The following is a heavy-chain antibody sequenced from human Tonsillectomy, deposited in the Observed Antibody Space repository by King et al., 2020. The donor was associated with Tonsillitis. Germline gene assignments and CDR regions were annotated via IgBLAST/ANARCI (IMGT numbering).Heavy chain of an antibody. CDR3: TRDRWLDY. V-gene: IGHV4-59*01. CDR1: GASISSYY. J-gene: IGHJ4*02. Sequence: LQLQESGPGLVKPSETLSLTCTVSGASISSYYWSWIRQPPGEGLEWIGDIYYTGSTNYNPSLKSRVTMSVDTSKNQFSLTLNSVTAADTAVYYCTRDRWLDYWGQGTLVTVSS. CDR2: IYYTGST. D-gene: IGHD6-19*01.